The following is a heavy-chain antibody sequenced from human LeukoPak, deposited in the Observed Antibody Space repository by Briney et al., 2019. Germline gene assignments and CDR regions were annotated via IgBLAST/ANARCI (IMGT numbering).Heavy chain of an antibody. D-gene: IGHD2-21*01. CDR2: INPLSGET. CDR1: GYTFGGYF. V-gene: IGHV1-2*02. J-gene: IGHJ2*01. Sequence: ASVKVSCKASGYTFGGYFIHWVRQAPGQGLEWMGWINPLSGETNYTQKFEARVTMTRDTSITTAYMELTSLRFDDTAIYYCARIASDWGSKYWCFDLWGRGTLVTVSS. CDR3: ARIASDWGSKYWCFDL.